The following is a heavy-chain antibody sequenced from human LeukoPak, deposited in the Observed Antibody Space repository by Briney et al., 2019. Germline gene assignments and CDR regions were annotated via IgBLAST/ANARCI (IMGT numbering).Heavy chain of an antibody. J-gene: IGHJ4*02. Sequence: APVKVSCKASGSTFTSYYMHWVRQAPGQGLEWMGIINPSGGSTSYAQNFQGRVTMTRDTSTSTVYMELSSLRSEDTAVYYCARDGRHYFDYWGQGTLVTVSS. CDR3: ARDGRHYFDY. D-gene: IGHD1-14*01. CDR1: GSTFTSYY. V-gene: IGHV1-46*01. CDR2: INPSGGST.